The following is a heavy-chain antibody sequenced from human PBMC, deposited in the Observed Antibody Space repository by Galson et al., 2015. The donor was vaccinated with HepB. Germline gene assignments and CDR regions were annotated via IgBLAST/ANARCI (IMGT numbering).Heavy chain of an antibody. CDR3: ARRSSGWYDY. CDR2: ISSNGGST. V-gene: IGHV3-64D*06. CDR1: GFTFDTYS. J-gene: IGHJ4*02. D-gene: IGHD6-19*01. Sequence: SLRLSCAASGFTFDTYSMHWVRQAPGKGLEYVSAISSNGGSTYYADSVKGRFTISRDNSKNTLSLQMSSLRPEDTAVYYCARRSSGWYDYWGQGTLVTVSS.